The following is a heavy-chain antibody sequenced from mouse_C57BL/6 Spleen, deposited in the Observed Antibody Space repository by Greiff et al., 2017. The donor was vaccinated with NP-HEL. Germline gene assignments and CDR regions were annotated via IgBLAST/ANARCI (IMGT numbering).Heavy chain of an antibody. CDR1: GFTFTDYY. D-gene: IGHD2-1*01. CDR2: IRNKANGYTT. CDR3: ARSPIYYGNSGYFDV. V-gene: IGHV7-3*01. Sequence: EVKLMESGGGLVQPGGSLSLSCAASGFTFTDYYMSWVRQPPGKALEWLGFIRNKANGYTTEYSASVKGRFTISRDNSQSILYLQMNALRAEDSATYYCARSPIYYGNSGYFDVWGTGTTVTVSS. J-gene: IGHJ1*03.